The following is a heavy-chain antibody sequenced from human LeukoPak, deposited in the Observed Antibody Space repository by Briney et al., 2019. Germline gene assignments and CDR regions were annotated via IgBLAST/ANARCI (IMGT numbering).Heavy chain of an antibody. Sequence: GGSLRLSCAASGFILSDYWIHWVRQRPGGGLVHVSRIENDGSRTVYADSVKGRFTVSRDDAKNTMYLQMNSLRVEDTAVYYCAREVDRSFGYWGQGNLVTVSS. CDR1: GFILSDYW. CDR2: IENDGSRT. CDR3: AREVDRSFGY. D-gene: IGHD2-15*01. J-gene: IGHJ4*02. V-gene: IGHV3-74*03.